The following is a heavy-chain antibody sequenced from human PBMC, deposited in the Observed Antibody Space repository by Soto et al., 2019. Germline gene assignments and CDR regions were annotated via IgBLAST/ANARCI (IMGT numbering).Heavy chain of an antibody. V-gene: IGHV3-48*01. CDR3: ARLKEKRITIYGVAPGYYYYMDV. J-gene: IGHJ6*03. D-gene: IGHD3-3*01. Sequence: GGSLRLSCAASGFTFSSYSMNWVRQAPGKGLEWVSYISSSSSTIYYADSVKGRFTISRDNAKNSLYLQMNSLRAEDTAVYYCARLKEKRITIYGVAPGYYYYMDVWGKGTTVTVSS. CDR2: ISSSSSTI. CDR1: GFTFSSYS.